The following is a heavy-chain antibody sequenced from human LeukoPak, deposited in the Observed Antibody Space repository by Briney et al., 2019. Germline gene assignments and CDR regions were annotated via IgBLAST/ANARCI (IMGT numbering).Heavy chain of an antibody. CDR2: IKSKTDGGTT. CDR1: GFSFRDYW. V-gene: IGHV3-15*01. CDR3: TTAVTYYYDSSGYYFDY. Sequence: GGSLRLSCEASGFSFRDYWMSWVRQAPGKGLEWVGRIKSKTDGGTTDYAAPVKGRFTISRDDSKNTLYLQMNSLKTEDTAVYYCTTAVTYYYDSSGYYFDYWGQGTLVTVSS. D-gene: IGHD3-22*01. J-gene: IGHJ4*02.